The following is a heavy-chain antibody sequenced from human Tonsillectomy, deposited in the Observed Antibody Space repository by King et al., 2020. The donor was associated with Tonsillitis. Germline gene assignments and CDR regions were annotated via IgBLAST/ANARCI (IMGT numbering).Heavy chain of an antibody. D-gene: IGHD3-10*01. CDR2: IDPSDSYI. Sequence: VQLVESGAEVKKPGESLRISCKCSGYSFTIYWITWVRQMPGKGLEWMGRIDPSDSYIDYSPSFQGHVTISADKSIRTPYLQWRSLKASDTAMYYCASLSYSGSGGYYYYMDVWGKGTTVTVSS. V-gene: IGHV5-10-1*03. CDR3: ASLSYSGSGGYYYYMDV. J-gene: IGHJ6*03. CDR1: GYSFTIYW.